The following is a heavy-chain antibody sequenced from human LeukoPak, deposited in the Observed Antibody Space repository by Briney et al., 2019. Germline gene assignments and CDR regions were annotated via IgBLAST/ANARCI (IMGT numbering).Heavy chain of an antibody. J-gene: IGHJ5*02. CDR3: SSYHYDSSGYYYVNH. CDR1: GFTFGDSA. D-gene: IGHD3-22*01. V-gene: IGHV3-49*04. Sequence: GRSLRLSCTASGFTFGDSAMSWVRQAPGKGLEWLGFIRSKAYGGTTEYAASVKGRFTISRDDSKRIAYLEMNRLKSEATAVYYCSSYHYDSSGYYYVNHWGQGTLVTVSS. CDR2: IRSKAYGGTT.